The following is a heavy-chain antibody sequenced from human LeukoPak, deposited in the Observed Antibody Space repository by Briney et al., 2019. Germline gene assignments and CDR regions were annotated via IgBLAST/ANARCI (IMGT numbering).Heavy chain of an antibody. CDR3: ARHVTISGPYDASDI. CDR2: IYYSGGT. Sequence: SETLSLTCTVSGDSISSYYWSWIRQPPGKGLEWIGYIYYSGGTDYNPSLKSRVTISVDTSKNQFSLKLRSVTAADTAVYYCARHVTISGPYDASDIWGQGAMVTVSP. J-gene: IGHJ3*02. V-gene: IGHV4-59*08. CDR1: GDSISSYY. D-gene: IGHD5-24*01.